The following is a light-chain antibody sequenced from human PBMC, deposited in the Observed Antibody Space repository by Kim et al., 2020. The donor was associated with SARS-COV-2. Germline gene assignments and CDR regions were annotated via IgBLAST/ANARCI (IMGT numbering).Light chain of an antibody. CDR2: KVS. Sequence: DVIMTQSPLSLPVTLGQPASISCRSSQSLVFSDGKTYLNWFHQRPGQSPRRLIYKVSNRDSGVPDRCSGSGSGTDFTLKISRVEAEDVGVYYCMCGTHWPPSFTFGGGTRVDIK. V-gene: IGKV2-30*01. CDR1: QSLVFSDGKTY. J-gene: IGKJ4*01. CDR3: MCGTHWPPSFT.